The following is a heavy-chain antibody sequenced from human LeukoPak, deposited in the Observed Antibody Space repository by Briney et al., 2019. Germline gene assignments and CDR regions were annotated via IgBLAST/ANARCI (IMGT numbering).Heavy chain of an antibody. CDR1: GFTVSSNY. CDR3: ARIRYDSSAYYFFDY. D-gene: IGHD3-22*01. Sequence: GGSLRLSCAASGFTVSSNYMSWVRQAPGKGLGWVSVIYSAGDTYYADSVKGRFTISRDNSKNTLYLQMNSLRAEDTAVYHCARIRYDSSAYYFFDYWGRGTLVTVSS. J-gene: IGHJ4*02. V-gene: IGHV3-66*01. CDR2: IYSAGDT.